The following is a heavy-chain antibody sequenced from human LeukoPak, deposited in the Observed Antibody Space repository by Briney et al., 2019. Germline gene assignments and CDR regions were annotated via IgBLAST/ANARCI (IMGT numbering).Heavy chain of an antibody. V-gene: IGHV3-33*08. Sequence: GGSLRLSCATSGFMFRSYGMPWVRQAPGKGLEWVAVIWYDGSNKYYTDSVKGRFTISRDNSDNTLYLQMNSLRVEDTAVYYCARGHVRGYSYGFGYWGRGSLVTVSS. CDR2: IWYDGSNK. CDR1: GFMFRSYG. CDR3: ARGHVRGYSYGFGY. J-gene: IGHJ4*02. D-gene: IGHD5-18*01.